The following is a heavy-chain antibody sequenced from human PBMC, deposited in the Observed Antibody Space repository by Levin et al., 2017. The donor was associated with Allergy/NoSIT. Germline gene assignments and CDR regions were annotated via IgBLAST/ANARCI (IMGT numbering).Heavy chain of an antibody. CDR2: ISGSGGST. Sequence: GGSLRLSCAASGFTFSSYAMSWVRQAPGKGLEWVSAISGSGGSTYYADSVKGRFTISRDNSKNTLYLQMNSLRAEDTAVYYCAKDQPRITMIVVVTPFDYWGQGTLVTVSS. J-gene: IGHJ4*02. V-gene: IGHV3-23*01. CDR1: GFTFSSYA. D-gene: IGHD3-22*01. CDR3: AKDQPRITMIVVVTPFDY.